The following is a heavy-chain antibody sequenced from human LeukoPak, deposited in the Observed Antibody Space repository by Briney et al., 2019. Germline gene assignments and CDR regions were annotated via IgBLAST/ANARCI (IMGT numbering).Heavy chain of an antibody. J-gene: IGHJ4*02. Sequence: GGSLRLSCAASGFTFSSYSMSWVRQAPGKGLEWVSYISGSGDKTLHADSVRGRFTISRDNSKNTLYLQMNSLRAEDTAVYYCAKKYPNYDSSGYYQDWGQGTLVTVSS. V-gene: IGHV3-23*01. CDR2: ISGSGDKT. CDR1: GFTFSSYS. D-gene: IGHD3-22*01. CDR3: AKKYPNYDSSGYYQD.